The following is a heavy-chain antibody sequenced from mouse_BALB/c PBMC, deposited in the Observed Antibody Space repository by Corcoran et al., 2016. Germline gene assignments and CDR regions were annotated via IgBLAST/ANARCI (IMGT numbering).Heavy chain of an antibody. CDR1: GYSITSGYY. J-gene: IGHJ1*01. D-gene: IGHD4-1*01. CDR2: ISYDGSN. V-gene: IGHV3-6*02. CDR3: ATGTYFDV. Sequence: DVQLQESGPGLVKPSQSLSLTCSVTGYSITSGYYWNWIRQFPGNKLEWMGYISYDGSNNYNPSLKNRISITRDTSKNQFFLKLNSVTTEDTATYYCATGTYFDVWGAGTTVTVSS.